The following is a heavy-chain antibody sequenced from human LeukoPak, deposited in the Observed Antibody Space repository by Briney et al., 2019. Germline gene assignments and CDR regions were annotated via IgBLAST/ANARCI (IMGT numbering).Heavy chain of an antibody. CDR3: ARIEGSSHLDY. J-gene: IGHJ4*02. CDR2: IYYSGST. Sequence: SETLSLTCTVSGGSISSYYWSWIRQPPGKGLEWIAYIYYSGSTNYNPSLKSRVTISVDTSKNQFSLKLSSVTAADTAVYYCARIEGSSHLDYWGQGTLVTVSS. CDR1: GGSISSYY. D-gene: IGHD1-26*01. V-gene: IGHV4-59*12.